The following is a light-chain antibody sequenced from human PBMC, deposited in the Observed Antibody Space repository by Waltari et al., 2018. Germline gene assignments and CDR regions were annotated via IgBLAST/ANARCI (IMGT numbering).Light chain of an antibody. V-gene: IGKV1-5*03. CDR2: KAS. J-gene: IGKJ1*01. CDR3: QQYNSYPLT. CDR1: QNINSW. Sequence: DIQMTKSPSTLSESVGARVTITSRASQNINSWFAWYQQKPGKAPKFLIYKASSLESGVPSRFSGSGSGTEFTLTISSLQPDDFGTYYCQQYNSYPLTFGQGTKVEIK.